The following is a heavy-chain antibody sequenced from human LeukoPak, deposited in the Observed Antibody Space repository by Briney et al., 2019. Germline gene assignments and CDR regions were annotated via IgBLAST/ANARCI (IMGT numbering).Heavy chain of an antibody. CDR2: INQDGREK. CDR1: GFTFSDYW. Sequence: PGGSLRLSCAASGFTFSDYWMSWVRQAPGKGLEWVANINQDGREKHHVDSVKGRFTISRDNARNSLYLQMSSLRAEDTAVYYCTRVEETATTAAIIRKYSYYYYYMDVWGKGNTVTVSS. J-gene: IGHJ6*03. V-gene: IGHV3-7*01. CDR3: TRVEETATTAAIIRKYSYYYYYMDV. D-gene: IGHD4-11*01.